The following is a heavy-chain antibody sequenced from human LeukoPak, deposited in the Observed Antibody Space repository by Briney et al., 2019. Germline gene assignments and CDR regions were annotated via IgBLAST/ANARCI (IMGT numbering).Heavy chain of an antibody. CDR2: ISGSGSTI. D-gene: IGHD2-2*01. V-gene: IGHV3-48*03. J-gene: IGHJ4*02. CDR3: ARPYCSSTDCPTFDD. CDR1: GFTFSNYE. Sequence: PGGSLRLSCAASGFTFSNYEMNWVRQAPGKGLEWVSYISGSGSTIYYADSVKGRFTISRDNAKDSLYLQMNSLRAEDTAVYYCARPYCSSTDCPTFDDWGQGTLVTVSS.